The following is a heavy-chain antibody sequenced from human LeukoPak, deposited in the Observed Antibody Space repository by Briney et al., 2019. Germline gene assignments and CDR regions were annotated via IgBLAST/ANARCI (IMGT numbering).Heavy chain of an antibody. V-gene: IGHV4-61*02. Sequence: KSSETLSLTCTVSGGSISSGSYYWSWLRQPAGKGLEWIGRIYTSGSTNSNPSLKSRVTISVDTSKNQFSLKLSSVTAADTAVYYCARIQARKFDSWGQGTLVTVTS. CDR1: GGSISSGSYY. CDR3: ARIQARKFDS. J-gene: IGHJ4*02. CDR2: IYTSGST.